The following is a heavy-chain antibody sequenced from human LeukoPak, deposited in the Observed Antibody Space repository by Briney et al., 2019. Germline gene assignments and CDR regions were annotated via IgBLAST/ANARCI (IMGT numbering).Heavy chain of an antibody. J-gene: IGHJ6*02. D-gene: IGHD6-19*01. CDR2: IDRSGATA. Sequence: GGSLRLSCAASGFIFSDYYMTWISQAPGKGLDWVSYIDRSGATAFYADSVKGRFTMSRDNARNSLHLQMNDLRPEDSALYYCGLSSMNPSYYYGIDVWGQGTTVRVSS. V-gene: IGHV3-11*01. CDR3: GLSSMNPSYYYGIDV. CDR1: GFIFSDYY.